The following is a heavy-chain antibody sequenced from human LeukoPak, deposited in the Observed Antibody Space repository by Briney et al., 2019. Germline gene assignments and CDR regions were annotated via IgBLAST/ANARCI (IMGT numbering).Heavy chain of an antibody. V-gene: IGHV1-2*06. CDR2: INANSGGT. D-gene: IGHD1-26*01. Sequence: ASVKVSCKTSGYNFADYFIHWVRQAPGQGLEWMGRINANSGGTEYEQKFQGRVTMTRDTSINTAYVEVRWLISDDTAIYFCARDVSSTSNWEFDYWGQGTLVTVSS. CDR1: GYNFADYF. CDR3: ARDVSSTSNWEFDY. J-gene: IGHJ4*02.